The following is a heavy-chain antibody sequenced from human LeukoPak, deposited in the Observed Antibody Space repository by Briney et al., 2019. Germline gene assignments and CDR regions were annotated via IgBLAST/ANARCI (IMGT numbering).Heavy chain of an antibody. Sequence: GGSLRLSCAASGFTVSSNYMSWVRQAPGKGLEWVSIIYSGGSTYYADSVKGRFTISRDNSKNTLYLQMSSLRAEDTAVYYCASRLAYCSGGSCLWGQGTLVTVSS. CDR1: GFTVSSNY. CDR2: IYSGGST. CDR3: ASRLAYCSGGSCL. D-gene: IGHD2-15*01. V-gene: IGHV3-66*01. J-gene: IGHJ4*02.